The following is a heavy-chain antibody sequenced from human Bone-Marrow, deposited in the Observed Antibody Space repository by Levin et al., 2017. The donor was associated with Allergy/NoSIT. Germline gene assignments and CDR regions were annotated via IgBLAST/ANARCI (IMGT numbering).Heavy chain of an antibody. D-gene: IGHD5-18*01. Sequence: PGGSLRLSCEGSGFTFSGFGMHWVRQAPGKGLEWVSVIWYDGSKKLYGDSVRGRFTISRDDSKNMVYLQMNSLRAEDTAVYYCARDVDTSSHLSQFDPWGQGTLVTVSS. V-gene: IGHV3-33*01. J-gene: IGHJ5*02. CDR2: IWYDGSKK. CDR3: ARDVDTSSHLSQFDP. CDR1: GFTFSGFG.